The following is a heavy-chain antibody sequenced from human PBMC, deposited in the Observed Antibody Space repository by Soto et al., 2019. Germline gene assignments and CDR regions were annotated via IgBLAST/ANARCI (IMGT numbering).Heavy chain of an antibody. J-gene: IGHJ5*02. CDR3: VRDGTKTLRDWFDP. V-gene: IGHV4-4*07. CDR2: IYATGTT. CDR1: GASISGYY. D-gene: IGHD1-1*01. Sequence: SETLSLTCTVSGASISGYYWSWIRKSTGKGLEWIGRIYATGTTDYNPSLKSRVMMSVDTSKKQFSLKLRSVTAADTAVYYCVRDGTKTLRDWFDPWGQGISVTVSS.